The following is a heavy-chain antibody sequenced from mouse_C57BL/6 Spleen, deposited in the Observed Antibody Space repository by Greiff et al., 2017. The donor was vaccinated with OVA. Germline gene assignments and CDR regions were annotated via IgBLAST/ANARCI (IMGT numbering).Heavy chain of an antibody. D-gene: IGHD1-1*01. CDR3: TRRGTTVRAMDY. V-gene: IGHV1-15*01. Sequence: VQLQQSGAELARPGASVTLSCKASGYTFTDYEMHWVKQTPVHGLEWIGAIDPETGGTAYNQKFKGKAILTADESSSTAYMELRSLTSEDSAVYYCTRRGTTVRAMDYWGQGTSVTVSS. J-gene: IGHJ4*01. CDR1: GYTFTDYE. CDR2: IDPETGGT.